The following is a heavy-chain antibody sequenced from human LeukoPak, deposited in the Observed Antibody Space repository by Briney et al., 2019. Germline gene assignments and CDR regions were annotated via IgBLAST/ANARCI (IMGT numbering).Heavy chain of an antibody. V-gene: IGHV4-61*05. CDR1: GGSISSSSYY. Sequence: SETLSLTCTVSGGSISSSSYYWGWIRQPPGKGLEWIGYIYYSGSTNYNPSLKSRVTISVDTSKNQFSLNLNSVTAADTAVYYCARHLSSGYYALDYWGQGTLVTVSS. CDR3: ARHLSSGYYALDY. CDR2: IYYSGST. J-gene: IGHJ4*02. D-gene: IGHD3-22*01.